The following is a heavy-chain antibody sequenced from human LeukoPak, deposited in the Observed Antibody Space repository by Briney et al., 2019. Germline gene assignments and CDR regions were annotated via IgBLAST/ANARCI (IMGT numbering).Heavy chain of an antibody. D-gene: IGHD1-26*01. Sequence: SETLSLTCTVSGGSISSYYWSWIRQPPGKGLEWIGYIYYSGSTYYNPSLKSRVTISVDRSKNQFSLKLSSVTAADTAVYYCARDLGSYMDVWGKGTTVTVSS. CDR1: GGSISSYY. CDR2: IYYSGST. V-gene: IGHV4-59*12. J-gene: IGHJ6*03. CDR3: ARDLGSYMDV.